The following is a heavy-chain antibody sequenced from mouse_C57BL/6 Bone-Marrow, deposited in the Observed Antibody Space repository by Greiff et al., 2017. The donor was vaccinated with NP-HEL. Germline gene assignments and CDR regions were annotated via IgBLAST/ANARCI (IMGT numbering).Heavy chain of an antibody. D-gene: IGHD1-1*01. CDR2: IDPENGDT. V-gene: IGHV14-4*01. CDR3: TCYYGSSYVAWFAY. Sequence: VQLQQSGAELVRPGASVKLSCTASGFNIKDDYMHWVKQRPEQGLEWIGWIDPENGDTEYASKFQGKATITADTSSNTAYLQLSSLTSEDTAVYYCTCYYGSSYVAWFAYWGQGTLVTVS. CDR1: GFNIKDDY. J-gene: IGHJ3*01.